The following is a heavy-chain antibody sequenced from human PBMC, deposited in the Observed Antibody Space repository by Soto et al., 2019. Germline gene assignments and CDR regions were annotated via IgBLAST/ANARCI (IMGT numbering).Heavy chain of an antibody. J-gene: IGHJ5*02. CDR2: INHSGST. D-gene: IGHD2-2*01. CDR3: ARGTRYCSSTSCSSSQINWLDP. Sequence: SETLSLTCAVYGGSFSGYYWSWIRQPPGKGLEWIGEINHSGSTNYNPSLKSRVTISVDTSKNQFSLKLSPVTAADTAVYCCARGTRYCSSTSCSSSQINWLDPWGQGTLVTVSS. CDR1: GGSFSGYY. V-gene: IGHV4-34*01.